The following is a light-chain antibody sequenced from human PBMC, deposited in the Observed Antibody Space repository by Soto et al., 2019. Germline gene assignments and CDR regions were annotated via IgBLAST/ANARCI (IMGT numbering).Light chain of an antibody. Sequence: DMQMTQSPSTLSASVGDRITITCRASQSVSRRLAWYQQKPGKAPKLLIYDASSLESGVPSRFSGRGSGTEFTLTISSLQPDDCATYYCHTYNSYSLHTFGQGTKVDI. CDR1: QSVSRR. V-gene: IGKV1-5*01. CDR3: HTYNSYSLHT. J-gene: IGKJ2*01. CDR2: DAS.